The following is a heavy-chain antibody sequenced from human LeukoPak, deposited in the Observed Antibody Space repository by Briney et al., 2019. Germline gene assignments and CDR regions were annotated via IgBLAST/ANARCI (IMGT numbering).Heavy chain of an antibody. CDR2: ISGSGGST. CDR1: GFTFSSYS. V-gene: IGHV3-23*01. Sequence: GGSLRLSCAASGFTFSSYSMNWVRQAPGKGLEWVSAISGSGGSTYYADSVNGRFTISRDNSKNTLCLQMNSLRAEDTAVYYCAKDIGGLDDSSGYVLDYWGQGTLVTVSS. CDR3: AKDIGGLDDSSGYVLDY. D-gene: IGHD3-22*01. J-gene: IGHJ4*02.